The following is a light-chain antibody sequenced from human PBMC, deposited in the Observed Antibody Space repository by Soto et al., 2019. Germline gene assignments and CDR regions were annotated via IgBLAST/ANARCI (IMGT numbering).Light chain of an antibody. V-gene: IGKV3-20*01. CDR2: GTS. CDR1: QSISNNH. CDR3: EYYGSSIT. Sequence: EIVLTQSPGTLSLSPGERVTLSCRTSQSISNNHLAWYQKKPGQAPRLLIHGTSNRATGIPDRFSGSGSGTDFTLTFSRLEPEDFAGYYCEYYGSSITFGGGTKVEIK. J-gene: IGKJ4*01.